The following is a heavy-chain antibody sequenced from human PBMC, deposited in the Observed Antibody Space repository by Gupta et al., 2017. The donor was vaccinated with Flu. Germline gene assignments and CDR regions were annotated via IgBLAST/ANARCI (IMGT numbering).Heavy chain of an antibody. CDR1: SYV. D-gene: IGHD1-26*01. V-gene: IGHV3-7*01. Sequence: SYVMCWVRQATGKGLEWVVNIKQDASEKYYGDFVKGRFSISRGNAKNSHYRQMNNLRAEDTAVYYCARDSGRFYIDYWGQGTLVTVSS. CDR2: IKQDASEK. J-gene: IGHJ4*02. CDR3: ARDSGRFYIDY.